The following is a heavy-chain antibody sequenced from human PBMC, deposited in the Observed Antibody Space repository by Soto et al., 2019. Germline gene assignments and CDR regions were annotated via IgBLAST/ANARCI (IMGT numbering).Heavy chain of an antibody. D-gene: IGHD4-17*01. CDR3: AGDMGVNDNGDYVDY. Sequence: QVQLVQSGAEVKKPGASVKVSCRASGYTFTNYGVSWVRQAPGQGLEWMGWISGYNSNTKYAHKVQGRVTMTIDTSMXTAYVERRSLRSDDTAVYYCAGDMGVNDNGDYVDYWGQGTRVTVSS. CDR1: GYTFTNYG. V-gene: IGHV1-18*01. J-gene: IGHJ4*02. CDR2: ISGYNSNT.